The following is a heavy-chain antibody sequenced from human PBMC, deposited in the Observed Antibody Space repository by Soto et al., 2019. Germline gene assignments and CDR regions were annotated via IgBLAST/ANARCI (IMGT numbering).Heavy chain of an antibody. J-gene: IGHJ4*02. D-gene: IGHD4-17*01. CDR3: AKDPPTTVVNY. CDR2: INAGNGNT. CDR1: GYTFISYA. Sequence: GASVKVSCKASGYTFISYAMHWVRQAPGQRLEWMGWINAGNGNTKYSQKFQGRVTITRDTSASTAYMELSSLRSEDTAVYYCAKDPPTTVVNYWGQGTLVTVSS. V-gene: IGHV1-3*01.